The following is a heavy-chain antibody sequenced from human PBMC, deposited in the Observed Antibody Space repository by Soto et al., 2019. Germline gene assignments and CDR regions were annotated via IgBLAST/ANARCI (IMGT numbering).Heavy chain of an antibody. V-gene: IGHV4-59*08. CDR1: GGSISSYY. CDR3: ARADRDYDILTGYIVRDY. Sequence: SETLSLTCTVSGGSISSYYWSWIRQPPGKGLEWIGYIYYSGSTNYNPSLKSRVTISVDTSKNQFSLKLSSVTAADTAVYYCARADRDYDILTGYIVRDYWGQGTLVTVSS. D-gene: IGHD3-9*01. CDR2: IYYSGST. J-gene: IGHJ4*02.